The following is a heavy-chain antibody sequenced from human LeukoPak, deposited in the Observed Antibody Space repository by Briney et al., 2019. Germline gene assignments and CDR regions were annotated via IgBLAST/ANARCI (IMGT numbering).Heavy chain of an antibody. D-gene: IGHD3-22*01. CDR3: ARVGYYDSSDYYHEDGFDI. V-gene: IGHV3-21*01. CDR1: GFTFSSYA. Sequence: GGSLRLSCAASGFTFSSYAMSWVRQAPGKGLEWVSSISSSTTYIYYADSVKGRFTISRDNAKNSLYLQMNSLRAEDTAVYYCARVGYYDSSDYYHEDGFDIWGQGTMVTVSS. CDR2: ISSSTTYI. J-gene: IGHJ3*02.